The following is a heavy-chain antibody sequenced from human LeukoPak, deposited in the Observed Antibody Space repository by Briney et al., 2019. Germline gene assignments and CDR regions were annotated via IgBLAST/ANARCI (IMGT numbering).Heavy chain of an antibody. CDR3: ARDPSGSLFNWFDP. J-gene: IGHJ5*02. D-gene: IGHD1-26*01. CDR1: GGSISNYY. CDR2: IYYTGGT. V-gene: IGHV4-59*01. Sequence: SETLSLTCTVSGGSISNYYWSWIRQPPGKGLEWIGYIYYTGGTNYNPSLKSRITISVDTSKNQYSLKLRSVTPADTAVYYCARDPSGSLFNWFDPWGQGTLVTVSS.